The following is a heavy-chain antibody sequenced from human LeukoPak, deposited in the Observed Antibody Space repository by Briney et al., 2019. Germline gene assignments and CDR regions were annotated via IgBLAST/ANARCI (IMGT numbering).Heavy chain of an antibody. CDR2: IRYDGSNK. V-gene: IGHV3-30*02. CDR3: AKLGHFRYSYGYSFDY. J-gene: IGHJ4*02. Sequence: PGRSLRLSCAASGFTFSSYGMHWVRQAPGKGLEWVAFIRYDGSNKYYADSVKGRFTISRDNSKNTLYLQMNSLRAEDTAVYYCAKLGHFRYSYGYSFDYWGQGTLVTVSS. D-gene: IGHD5-18*01. CDR1: GFTFSSYG.